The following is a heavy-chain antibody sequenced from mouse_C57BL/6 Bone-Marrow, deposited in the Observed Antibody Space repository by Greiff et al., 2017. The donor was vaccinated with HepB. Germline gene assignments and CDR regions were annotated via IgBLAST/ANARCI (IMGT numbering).Heavy chain of an antibody. Sequence: EVQGVESGGGLVQPGGSLKLSCAASGFTFSDYYMYWVRQTPEKRLEWVAYISNGGGSTYYPDTVKGRFTISRDNAKNTLYLQMSRLKSEDTAMYYCARQDGNLDYWGQGTSVTVSS. J-gene: IGHJ4*01. CDR2: ISNGGGST. CDR1: GFTFSDYY. CDR3: ARQDGNLDY. D-gene: IGHD2-1*01. V-gene: IGHV5-12*01.